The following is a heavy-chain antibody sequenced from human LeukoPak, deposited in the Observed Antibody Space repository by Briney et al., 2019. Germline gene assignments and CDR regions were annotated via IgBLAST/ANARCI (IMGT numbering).Heavy chain of an antibody. CDR2: IYYSGST. D-gene: IGHD6-13*01. J-gene: IGHJ4*02. Sequence: SETLSLTCTVSGGSISSSSYYWGWIRQPPGKGLEWIGYIYYSGSTNYNPSLKSRVTISVDTSKNQFSLKLSSVTAADTAVYYCARVGASGYSSSWYEKWGQGTLVTVSS. CDR1: GGSISSSSYY. V-gene: IGHV4-61*05. CDR3: ARVGASGYSSSWYEK.